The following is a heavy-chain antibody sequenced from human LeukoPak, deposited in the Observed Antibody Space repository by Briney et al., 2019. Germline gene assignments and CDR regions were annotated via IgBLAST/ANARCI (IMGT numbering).Heavy chain of an antibody. D-gene: IGHD2-21*01. J-gene: IGHJ3*02. CDR3: ATDHDCGADCHEIHFDT. Sequence: GATVKISCEASGYTFRAYQIHWVREAPGKGPEWVGRADPKNGETIYAEKFRVRVAIRVDTSTDTAYMEMSSLRSEDTAIYYCATDHDCGADCHEIHFDTWGQGTLVTVSS. CDR2: ADPKNGET. CDR1: GYTFRAYQ. V-gene: IGHV1-69-2*01.